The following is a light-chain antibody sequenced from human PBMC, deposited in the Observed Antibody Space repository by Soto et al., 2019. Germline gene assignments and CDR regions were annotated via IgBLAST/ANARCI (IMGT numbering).Light chain of an antibody. CDR2: DAS. Sequence: DIQMTQSPSSLSASVGDRVTITCQASQDIRNYLNWYQQKPGKAPNLLIYDASNLRAGVPSRFSGSGSGTEFTFTISILQPEDIATYFCHQYDHLPPLSFGGGTKVEIK. CDR3: HQYDHLPPLS. J-gene: IGKJ4*01. V-gene: IGKV1-33*01. CDR1: QDIRNY.